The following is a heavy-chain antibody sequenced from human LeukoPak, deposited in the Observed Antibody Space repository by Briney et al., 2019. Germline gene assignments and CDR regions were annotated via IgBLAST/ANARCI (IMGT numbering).Heavy chain of an antibody. CDR3: ARDRDYRGTDY. Sequence: GGSLRLSCAASGFTFSSYGMHWVRQAPGKGLEWVAVIWYDGSNKYYADSVKGRFTISRDNSKNTLYQQMNSLRAEDTAVYYCARDRDYRGTDYWGQGTLVTVSS. CDR1: GFTFSSYG. CDR2: IWYDGSNK. V-gene: IGHV3-33*01. J-gene: IGHJ4*02. D-gene: IGHD4-17*01.